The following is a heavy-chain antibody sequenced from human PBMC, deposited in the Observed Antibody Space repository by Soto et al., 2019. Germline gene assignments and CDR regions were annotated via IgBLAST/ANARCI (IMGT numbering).Heavy chain of an antibody. D-gene: IGHD2-15*01. V-gene: IGHV3-7*01. J-gene: IGHJ4*02. CDR3: TRWDGRCSGGSCFFDS. CDR2: INEDGTKR. Sequence: EVQLVESGGGLVQSGGSLRLSCIASGFSLTQYWMSWVRQTPRKGLAWAAKINEDGTKRDYMESVEGRFTISSDNAKNSVSLQMNSLRADDTAVYFCTRWDGRCSGGSCFFDSWGQGTLVTVSS. CDR1: GFSLTQYW.